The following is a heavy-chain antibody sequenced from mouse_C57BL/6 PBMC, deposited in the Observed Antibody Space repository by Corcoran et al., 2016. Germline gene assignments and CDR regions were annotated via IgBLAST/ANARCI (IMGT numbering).Heavy chain of an antibody. D-gene: IGHD3-1*01. J-gene: IGHJ4*01. V-gene: IGHV1-81*01. Sequence: QVQLQQSGAELARPGASVTLSCKASGYTFTSYGISWVKQRTGQGLEWIGEIYPRSGNTYYNEKFKGKATLTADKSSSTAYMELRSLTSEDSAVYFCAGWGSLIAMDYWGQGTSVTVSS. CDR1: GYTFTSYG. CDR3: AGWGSLIAMDY. CDR2: IYPRSGNT.